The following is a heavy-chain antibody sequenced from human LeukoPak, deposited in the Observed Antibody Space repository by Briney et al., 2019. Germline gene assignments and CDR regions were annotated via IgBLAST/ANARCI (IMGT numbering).Heavy chain of an antibody. J-gene: IGHJ5*02. CDR3: ARDRVASGRFGEVAS. CDR2: ISGGGSYI. V-gene: IGHV3-21*01. CDR1: GFTFSTYS. Sequence: GSLRLSCAASGFTFSTYSMNWVRQAPGKGLEWVSFISGGGSYIYYAESVKGRFTISRDNAKNSLYLQMNSLRADDTAIYYCARDRVASGRFGEVASWGQGTLVTVSS. D-gene: IGHD3-10*01.